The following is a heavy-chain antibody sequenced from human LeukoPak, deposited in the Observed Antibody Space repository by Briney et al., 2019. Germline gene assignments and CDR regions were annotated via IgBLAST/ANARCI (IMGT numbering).Heavy chain of an antibody. D-gene: IGHD2-2*01. CDR1: GYSISNGYQ. CDR3: ARDPRWLTPDCTSTSCYENYFDP. J-gene: IGHJ5*02. Sequence: SETLSLTCAVSGYSISNGYQWAWIRQPPWKTLEWIGSIYHSGSAHYNPSLKSRVTISVDTSNNHFSLRLSFVTAADTAVYYCARDPRWLTPDCTSTSCYENYFDPWGQGTLVTVSS. CDR2: IYHSGSA. V-gene: IGHV4-38-2*02.